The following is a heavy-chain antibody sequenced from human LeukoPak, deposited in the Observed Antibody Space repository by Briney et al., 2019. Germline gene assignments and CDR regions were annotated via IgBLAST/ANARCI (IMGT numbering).Heavy chain of an antibody. CDR3: ATSPDDYGDYAAGNWFDP. CDR1: GGSISSSYNF. J-gene: IGHJ5*02. D-gene: IGHD4-17*01. V-gene: IGHV4-39*01. CDR2: IYYSGNT. Sequence: SETLSLTCTVSGGSISSSYNFWGWIRQPPGKGLEWIGSIYYSGNTYYNPSLRSRVTISVDTSKNQFSLKLSSVTAADTAVYYCATSPDDYGDYAAGNWFDPWGQGTLVTVSS.